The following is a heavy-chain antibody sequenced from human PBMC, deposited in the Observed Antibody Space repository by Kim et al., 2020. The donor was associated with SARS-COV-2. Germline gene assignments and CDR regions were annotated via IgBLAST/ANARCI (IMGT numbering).Heavy chain of an antibody. CDR3: ARDIGSSAWSDAFDI. CDR2: IWYDGSNK. CDR1: GFTFSSYG. V-gene: IGHV3-33*08. Sequence: GGSLRLSCAASGFTFSSYGMHWVRQAPGKGLEWVAVIWYDGSNKYYPDSVKGRFTITRDNSKNTLYLQMNSLRAEDTAVYYCARDIGSSAWSDAFDIWGQGTMVTVSS. J-gene: IGHJ3*02. D-gene: IGHD6-19*01.